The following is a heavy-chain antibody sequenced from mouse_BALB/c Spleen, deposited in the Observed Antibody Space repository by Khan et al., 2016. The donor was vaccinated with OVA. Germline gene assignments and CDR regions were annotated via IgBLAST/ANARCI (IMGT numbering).Heavy chain of an antibody. CDR3: ARRGEGYYGAMDY. CDR1: GYSIPSDYA. D-gene: IGHD1-1*01. J-gene: IGHJ4*01. CDR2: ISYSGST. Sequence: EVQLQESGPGLVKPSQSLSLTCTVTGYSIPSDYAWNWIRQFPGNKLEWMGYISYSGSTSYNPSLKSRISITRDTSKNQFFLQLNSVTTEDTATCYCARRGEGYYGAMDYWGQGTSVTVAS. V-gene: IGHV3-2*02.